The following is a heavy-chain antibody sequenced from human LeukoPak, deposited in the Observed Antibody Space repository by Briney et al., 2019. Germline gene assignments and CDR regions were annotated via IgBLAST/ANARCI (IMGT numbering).Heavy chain of an antibody. V-gene: IGHV3-23*01. CDR1: GFTVSNNY. J-gene: IGHJ5*01. D-gene: IGHD1-1*01. Sequence: GGSLRLSCAASGFTVSNNYMNWVRQAPGKGLEWVSAISVSGDNTYYADSVKGRFTISRDNSKNTLYLQMNDLRAEDTALYYCARCTTWNTHYPLDSWGQGTLVTVSS. CDR2: ISVSGDNT. CDR3: ARCTTWNTHYPLDS.